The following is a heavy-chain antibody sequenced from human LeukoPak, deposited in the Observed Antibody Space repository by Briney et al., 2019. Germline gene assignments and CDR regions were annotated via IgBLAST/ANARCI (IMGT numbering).Heavy chain of an antibody. D-gene: IGHD2-2*01. J-gene: IGHJ4*02. CDR2: IIPISGTA. CDR3: ATYCSSANCYTWGYYFDY. V-gene: IGHV1-69*13. Sequence: SVKVSCKASGGTFSSYAISWVRQAPGQGLEWMGGIIPISGTANYAQKFQGRVTITADESTSTAYMELSSLRSEDTAMYYCATYCSSANCYTWGYYFDYWGQGTLVTVSS. CDR1: GGTFSSYA.